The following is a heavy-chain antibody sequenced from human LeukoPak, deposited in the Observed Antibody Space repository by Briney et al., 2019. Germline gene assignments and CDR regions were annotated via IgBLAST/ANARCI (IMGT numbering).Heavy chain of an antibody. J-gene: IGHJ6*02. D-gene: IGHD2-21*02. CDR2: IYYSGST. CDR3: ASEPGGDDYYYYGMDV. CDR1: NGSVNTADYY. Sequence: PSETLSLTCTVSNGSVNTADYYWSWIRQPPGRGLEWIGYIYYSGSTNYNPSLESRVTISVDTSKNQFSLKLSSVTAADTAVYYCASEPGGDDYYYYGMDVWGQGTTVTVSS. V-gene: IGHV4-61*08.